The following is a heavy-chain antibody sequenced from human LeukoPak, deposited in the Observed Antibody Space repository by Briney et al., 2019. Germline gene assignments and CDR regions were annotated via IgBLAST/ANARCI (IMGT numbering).Heavy chain of an antibody. CDR3: ARDQEGFDY. V-gene: IGHV1-46*01. CDR2: IYPRDGST. J-gene: IGHJ4*02. CDR1: GYTFTNNY. Sequence: ASVKVSCKASGYTFTNNYLHWVRQAPGQGLEWTGMIYPRDGSTSYAQNFQGRVTVTRDTSTTTVHMELRGLRSEDTAVYYCARDQEGFDYWGQGTVVTVSS.